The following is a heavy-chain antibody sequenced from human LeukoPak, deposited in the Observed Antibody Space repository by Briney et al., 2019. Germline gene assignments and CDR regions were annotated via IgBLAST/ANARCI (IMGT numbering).Heavy chain of an antibody. J-gene: IGHJ4*02. V-gene: IGHV3-30*02. Sequence: GGSLRLSCGASGFTFSSYDMHWVRQAPGKGLEWVAFIRYDGSNKYYADSVKGRFTISRDNSKNTLYLQMNSLRAEDTAVYYCAKVGGSGYHIDYWGQGTLVTVSS. CDR1: GFTFSSYD. CDR3: AKVGGSGYHIDY. CDR2: IRYDGSNK. D-gene: IGHD3-22*01.